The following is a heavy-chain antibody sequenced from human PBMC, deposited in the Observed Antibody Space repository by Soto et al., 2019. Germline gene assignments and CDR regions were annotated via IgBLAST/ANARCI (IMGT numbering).Heavy chain of an antibody. CDR1: GGSIISGDYY. CDR3: ARVDRCSGGSCYFLVDYFDY. CDR2: IYYSGST. V-gene: IGHV4-39*01. J-gene: IGHJ4*02. Sequence: PSETLSLTCTVSGGSIISGDYYWGWIRQPPGKGLEWIGSIYYSGSTYYNPSLKSRVTISVDTSKNQFSLKLSSVTAADTAVYYCARVDRCSGGSCYFLVDYFDYWGQGTLVTVSS. D-gene: IGHD2-15*01.